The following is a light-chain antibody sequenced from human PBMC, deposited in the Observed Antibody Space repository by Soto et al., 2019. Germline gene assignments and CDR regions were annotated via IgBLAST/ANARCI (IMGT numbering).Light chain of an antibody. CDR3: SSNTSSRTYV. Sequence: QSVLTQPASVSGSPGQSITISCTGTSSDVGGYNYVSWYQQHPGKAPKLMIYDVSNRPSGVSNRFSGSKSGNTASLTISGLQAEVGVDYYSSSNTSSRTYVFGTGTEVTVL. V-gene: IGLV2-14*01. CDR2: DVS. CDR1: SSDVGGYNY. J-gene: IGLJ1*01.